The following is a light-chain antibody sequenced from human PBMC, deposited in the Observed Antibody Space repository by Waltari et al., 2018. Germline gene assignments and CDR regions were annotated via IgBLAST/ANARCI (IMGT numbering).Light chain of an antibody. J-gene: IGKJ4*01. CDR2: WAS. Sequence: DIVMTQSPDSLAVSLGERATINCKSSRSVLYSSNNKNYLAWYQQKPGQPPKLLIYWASTRESGGPDRVSGSGSGTDFTLTISSLQAEDVAVYYCQQYYSTPLTFGGGTKVEIK. CDR1: RSVLYSSNNKNY. CDR3: QQYYSTPLT. V-gene: IGKV4-1*01.